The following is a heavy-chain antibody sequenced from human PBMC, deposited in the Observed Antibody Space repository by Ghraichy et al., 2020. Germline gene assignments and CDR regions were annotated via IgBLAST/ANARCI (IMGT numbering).Heavy chain of an antibody. V-gene: IGHV4-31*03. CDR1: GGSISSGGYY. D-gene: IGHD1-26*01. J-gene: IGHJ4*02. CDR2: ISYTGTP. CDR3: ARHGGYYSSDF. Sequence: SETLSLTCTVSGGSISSGGYYWSWIRQYPGKDLEWIGYISYTGTPYYNPSLKSRLMISLDTSKNQFSLKLSSVTAADTAVYYCARHGGYYSSDFWGQGSLVTVSS.